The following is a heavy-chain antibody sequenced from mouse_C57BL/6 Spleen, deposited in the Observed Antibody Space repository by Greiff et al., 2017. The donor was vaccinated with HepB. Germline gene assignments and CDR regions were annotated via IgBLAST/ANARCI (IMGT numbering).Heavy chain of an antibody. CDR1: GFNIKDDY. CDR2: IDPENGDT. CDR3: TRDFDY. V-gene: IGHV14-4*01. Sequence: EVQRVESGAELVRPGASVKLSCTASGFNIKDDYMHWVKQRPEQGLEWIGWIDPENGDTEYASKFQGKATITADTSSNTAYLQLSSLTSEDTAVYYCTRDFDYWGQGTTLTVSS. J-gene: IGHJ2*01.